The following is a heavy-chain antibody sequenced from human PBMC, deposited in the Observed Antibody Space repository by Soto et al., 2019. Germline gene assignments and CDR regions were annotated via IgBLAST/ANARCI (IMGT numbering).Heavy chain of an antibody. V-gene: IGHV3-21*01. Sequence: RGFLRLSCLASVFSFRAYTMSWFRHAPGKGLEWVSSISSSSSYIYYADSVKGRFTISRDNAKNSLYLQMNSLRAEDTAVYYCARGSSSGWLSTYWGQGTLVTVS. CDR2: ISSSSSYI. D-gene: IGHD6-19*01. CDR1: VFSFRAYT. CDR3: ARGSSSGWLSTY. J-gene: IGHJ4*02.